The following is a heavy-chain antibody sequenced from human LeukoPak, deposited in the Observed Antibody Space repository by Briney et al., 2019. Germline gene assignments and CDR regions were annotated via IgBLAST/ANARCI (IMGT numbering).Heavy chain of an antibody. CDR2: ISAYNGNT. CDR1: GYTFTSYG. CDR3: ARDLGQWLDNWFDP. V-gene: IGHV1-18*01. J-gene: IGHJ5*02. Sequence: ASVKVSCKASGYTFTSYGISWVRQAPGQGLEWMGWISAYNGNTNYAQKFQGRVTMTRDTSISTAYMELSRLRSDDTAVYYCARDLGQWLDNWFDPWGQGTLVTVSS. D-gene: IGHD6-19*01.